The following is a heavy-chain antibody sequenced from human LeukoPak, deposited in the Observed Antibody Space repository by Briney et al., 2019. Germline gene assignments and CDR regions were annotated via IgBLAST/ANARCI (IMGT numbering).Heavy chain of an antibody. J-gene: IGHJ4*02. Sequence: SETLSLTCAVSGGSISSGGYSWSWIRQPPGKGLEWIGYIYHSGSTYYNPSLKSRVTISVDTSKNQFSLKLSSVTAADTAVYYCAREVAHYDFWSGYSYYFDYWGQGTLVTVSS. CDR2: IYHSGST. V-gene: IGHV4-30-2*01. CDR1: GGSISSGGYS. CDR3: AREVAHYDFWSGYSYYFDY. D-gene: IGHD3-3*01.